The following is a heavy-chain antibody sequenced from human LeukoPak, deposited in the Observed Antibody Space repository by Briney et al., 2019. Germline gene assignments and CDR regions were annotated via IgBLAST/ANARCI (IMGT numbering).Heavy chain of an antibody. Sequence: GGSLRLSCAASGFTFSSYSMNWVRQAPGKGLEWVSYISSSSSTIYYADSVKGRFTISRDNAKNSLYLQMNSLRAEDTAVCYCARDYYDIFTGYYFLNYYYGMDVWGQGTTVTVSS. V-gene: IGHV3-48*01. CDR2: ISSSSSTI. CDR1: GFTFSSYS. CDR3: ARDYYDIFTGYYFLNYYYGMDV. D-gene: IGHD3-9*01. J-gene: IGHJ6*02.